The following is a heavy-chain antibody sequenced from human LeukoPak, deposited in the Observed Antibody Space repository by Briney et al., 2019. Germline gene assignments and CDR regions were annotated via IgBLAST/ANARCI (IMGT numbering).Heavy chain of an antibody. CDR1: GFTFSHFG. Sequence: GGSLRLSWAASGFTFSHFGFHWVRQAPGKGLEWVAVIWSDGSNKYYGDSVKGRFIIYRDDSQNKVYLQMNSLRAEDTAVYYCAKDAQRGFDYSNSLEYWGQGSLVTVSS. CDR3: AKDAQRGFDYSNSLEY. V-gene: IGHV3-33*06. CDR2: IWSDGSNK. D-gene: IGHD4-11*01. J-gene: IGHJ4*02.